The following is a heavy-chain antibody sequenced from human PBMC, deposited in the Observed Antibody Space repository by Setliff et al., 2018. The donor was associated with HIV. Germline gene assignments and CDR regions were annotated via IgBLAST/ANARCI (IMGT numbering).Heavy chain of an antibody. Sequence: GGSLRLSCVASEFIFSSYAMHWVRQAPGKGLEWVAVMPDDGSKEYYTDSVRGRFTISRDNSKNTLYLQMNSLRDEDTAVYYCARREYYGSGSYGFDSWGQGPLVTVSS. CDR2: MPDDGSKE. CDR3: ARREYYGSGSYGFDS. D-gene: IGHD3-10*01. CDR1: EFIFSSYA. V-gene: IGHV3-30*10. J-gene: IGHJ4*02.